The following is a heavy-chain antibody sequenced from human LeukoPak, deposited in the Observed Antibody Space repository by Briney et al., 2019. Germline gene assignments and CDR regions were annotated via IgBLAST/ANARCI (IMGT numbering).Heavy chain of an antibody. CDR2: IIPIFGTA. V-gene: IGHV1-69*13. J-gene: IGHJ6*02. CDR3: ARVFYSYGYYYGMDV. Sequence: ASVKVSCKASGGTFSSYAISWVRQAPGQGLEWMGGIIPIFGTANYAQKFQGRVTITADESTSTAYMELSSLRSEDTAVYYCARVFYSYGYYYGMDVWGQGTTVTVSS. CDR1: GGTFSSYA. D-gene: IGHD5-18*01.